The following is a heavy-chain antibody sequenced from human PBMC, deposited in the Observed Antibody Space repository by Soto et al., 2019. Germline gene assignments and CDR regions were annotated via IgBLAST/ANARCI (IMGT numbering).Heavy chain of an antibody. Sequence: SETLSLTFTVSGDSIGSCHWSWVRQPPGKGLEGILVMVSRGSANYNPSLKSRVTISVDTSKRKFSLKLTSVTAADTAIYYCARHHPRSVAAAGIPFHXWGKVTLFTVSX. V-gene: IGHV4-59*01. J-gene: IGHJ4*02. CDR1: GDSIGSCH. D-gene: IGHD6-25*01. CDR2: MVSRGSA. CDR3: ARHHPRSVAAAGIPFHX.